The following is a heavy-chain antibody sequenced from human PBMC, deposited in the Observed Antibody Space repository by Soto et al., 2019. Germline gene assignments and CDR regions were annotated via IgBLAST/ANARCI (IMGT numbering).Heavy chain of an antibody. D-gene: IGHD1-26*01. J-gene: IGHJ4*02. CDR2: IYYSGST. CDR1: GGSISSYY. CDR3: ARRWGALFDY. V-gene: IGHV4-59*08. Sequence: QGQLQESGPGLVKPSETLSLTCTVSGGSISSYYWSWIRQPPGKGLEWIGYIYYSGSTNYNPSLKSRVTISVDTSKNQFSLKLSSVTAADTAVYYCARRWGALFDYWGQGTLVTVSS.